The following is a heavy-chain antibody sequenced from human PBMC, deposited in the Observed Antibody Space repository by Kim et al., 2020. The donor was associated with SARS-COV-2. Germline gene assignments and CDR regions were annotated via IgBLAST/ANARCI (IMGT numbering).Heavy chain of an antibody. V-gene: IGHV1-18*01. Sequence: ASVKVSCKASGYTFTSYGISWVRQAPGQGLEWMGWINTYTGNPTYAQKFQGRVIITIDTSASTAYLQLRSLESDDTALYYCARKIRGDNYIYYCGIEASG. CDR1: GYTFTSYG. J-gene: IGHJ6*02. CDR2: INTYTGNP. D-gene: IGHD3-10*01. CDR3: ARKIRGDNYIYYCGIEA.